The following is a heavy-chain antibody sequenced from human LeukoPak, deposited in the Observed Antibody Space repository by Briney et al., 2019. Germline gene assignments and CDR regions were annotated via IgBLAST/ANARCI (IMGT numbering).Heavy chain of an antibody. CDR3: ATLGGGVTTMIVVGSWFDP. CDR1: GYTLTELS. V-gene: IGHV1-24*01. CDR2: FDPEDGET. D-gene: IGHD3-22*01. Sequence: ASVKVSCKVSGYTLTELSMHWVRQAPGKGLEWMGGFDPEDGETIYAQKFQGRVTMTEDTSTDTAYMELSSLRSEDTAVYYCATLGGGVTTMIVVGSWFDPWGQGTLVTVS. J-gene: IGHJ5*02.